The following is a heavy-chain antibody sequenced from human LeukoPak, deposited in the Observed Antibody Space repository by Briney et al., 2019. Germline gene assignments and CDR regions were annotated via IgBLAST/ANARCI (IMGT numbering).Heavy chain of an antibody. CDR1: GGSISSGGYY. CDR2: IYYSGST. Sequence: PSQTLSLTCTVSGGSISSGGYYWSWIRQHPGEGLEWSGYIYYSGSTYYNPSLKSRVTISVDTSKNQFSLKLSSVTAADTAVYYCARGGYSYGSQEMGWYFDLWGRGTLVTVSS. D-gene: IGHD5-18*01. CDR3: ARGGYSYGSQEMGWYFDL. J-gene: IGHJ2*01. V-gene: IGHV4-31*03.